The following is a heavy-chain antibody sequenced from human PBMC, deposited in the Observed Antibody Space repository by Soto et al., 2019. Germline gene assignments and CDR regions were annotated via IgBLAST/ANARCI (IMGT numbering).Heavy chain of an antibody. Sequence: EVPLVESGGGLIQPGGSLRLSCAASGFAVSSNYMSWVRQAPGKGLEWVSAISGSGGSTYYADSVKGRFTISRDNSKNTLYLQMNSLRAEDTAVYYCARRPMVRGAPHGMDVWGQGTTVTVSS. CDR3: ARRPMVRGAPHGMDV. V-gene: IGHV3-23*04. D-gene: IGHD3-10*01. CDR1: GFAVSSNY. J-gene: IGHJ6*02. CDR2: SGSGGST.